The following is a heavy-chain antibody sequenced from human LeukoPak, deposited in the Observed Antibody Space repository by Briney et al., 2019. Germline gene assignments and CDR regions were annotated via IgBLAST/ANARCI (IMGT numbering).Heavy chain of an antibody. D-gene: IGHD3-16*01. V-gene: IGHV3-9*03. J-gene: IGHJ4*02. Sequence: TGGSLTFSCAASGFTCDDCAMRRLGQGPGRGLASVSRISWNSGSKGYADHVKGRFTISRDNAKGSLYLQMNSLRAEDMALYYCATLGGDFDYWGQGTLVTVSS. CDR2: ISWNSGSK. CDR3: ATLGGDFDY. CDR1: GFTCDDCA.